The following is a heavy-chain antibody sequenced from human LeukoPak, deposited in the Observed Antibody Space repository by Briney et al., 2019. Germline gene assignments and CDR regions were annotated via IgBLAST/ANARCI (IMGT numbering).Heavy chain of an antibody. J-gene: IGHJ4*02. D-gene: IGHD1-26*01. Sequence: ASVKVSCKASGYTFTGYYMHWVRQAPGQGLEWMGWINPNSGGTNYAQKSQGRVTMTRDTSISTAYMELSRLRSDDTAVYYCARGNIQWELLSYFDYWGQGTLVTVSS. CDR3: ARGNIQWELLSYFDY. CDR2: INPNSGGT. V-gene: IGHV1-2*02. CDR1: GYTFTGYY.